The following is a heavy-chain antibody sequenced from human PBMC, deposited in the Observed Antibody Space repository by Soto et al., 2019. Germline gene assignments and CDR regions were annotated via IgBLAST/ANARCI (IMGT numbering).Heavy chain of an antibody. J-gene: IGHJ4*02. V-gene: IGHV1-18*01. Sequence: QVQLVQSGAEVKKPGASVKVSCKASGYTFTSYGISWVRQAPGQGLEWMGWISAYNGNTNYAQKLQGRVTMTTDTSTSTAYMELRSLRSDDTAVYYCARRLCSSTRCYADSYYFDYWGQGTLVTVSS. D-gene: IGHD2-2*01. CDR3: ARRLCSSTRCYADSYYFDY. CDR1: GYTFTSYG. CDR2: ISAYNGNT.